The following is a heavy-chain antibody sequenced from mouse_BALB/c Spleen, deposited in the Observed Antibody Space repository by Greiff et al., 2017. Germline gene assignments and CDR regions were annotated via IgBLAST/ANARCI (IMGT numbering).Heavy chain of an antibody. CDR2: ISSGSSTI. V-gene: IGHV5-17*02. Sequence: DVMLVESGGGLVQPGGSRKLSCAASGFTFSSFGMHWVRQAPEKGLEWVAYISSGSSTIYYADTVKGRFTISRDNHKNTLFLQMTSLRSEDTAMYYCAAVYYGYHYAMDYWGQGTSVTVSS. CDR3: AAVYYGYHYAMDY. D-gene: IGHD2-2*01. J-gene: IGHJ4*01. CDR1: GFTFSSFG.